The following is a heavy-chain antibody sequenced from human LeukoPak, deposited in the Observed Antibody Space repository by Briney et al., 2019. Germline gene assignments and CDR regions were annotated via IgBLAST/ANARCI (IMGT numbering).Heavy chain of an antibody. J-gene: IGHJ5*02. CDR3: ARDFWSGSVGFDP. V-gene: IGHV4-59*01. Sequence: SETLSLTCTVSGAAISTYFWSWIRQSPGKRLEWIGYIYSSGSTKYNPSLKSRVTISVDASKNQFAPTLRSLTAADTAVYYCARDFWSGSVGFDPWGQGTLVTVSS. D-gene: IGHD3-3*01. CDR1: GAAISTYF. CDR2: IYSSGST.